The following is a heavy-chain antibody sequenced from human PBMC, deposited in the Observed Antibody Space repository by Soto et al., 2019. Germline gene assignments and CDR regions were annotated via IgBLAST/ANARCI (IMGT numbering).Heavy chain of an antibody. CDR3: ARQTVMRVFDY. D-gene: IGHD4-17*01. CDR1: GGTFSSYT. V-gene: IGHV1-69*02. J-gene: IGHJ4*02. CDR2: IIPILGIA. Sequence: KVSCKASGGTFSSYTISWVRQAPGQGLEWMGRIIPILGIANYAQKFQGRVTITADKSKNQFSLKLSSVTAADTAVYYCARQTVMRVFDYWGQGTLVTVSS.